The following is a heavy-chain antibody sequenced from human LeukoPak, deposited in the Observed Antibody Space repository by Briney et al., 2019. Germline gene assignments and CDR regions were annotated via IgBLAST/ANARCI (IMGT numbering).Heavy chain of an antibody. CDR3: ARNQQLGGHSYYYYGMDV. D-gene: IGHD3-16*01. V-gene: IGHV3-30*03. CDR1: GFTFTNYG. CDR2: ISYDESYK. Sequence: AGGSLRLSCAASGFTFTNYGMHWVRQAPGKGLEWVAVISYDESYKYYADSVKGRFTISRDNSKNTLYLQMNSLRADDTAIYYCARNQQLGGHSYYYYGMDVWGQGTTVTVSS. J-gene: IGHJ6*02.